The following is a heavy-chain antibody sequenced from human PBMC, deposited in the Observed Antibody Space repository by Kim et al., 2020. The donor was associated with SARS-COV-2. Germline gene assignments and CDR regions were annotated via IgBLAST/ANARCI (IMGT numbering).Heavy chain of an antibody. CDR2: IYYSGST. CDR3: ARGAYYYGSGRSSGFDP. J-gene: IGHJ5*02. CDR1: GGSISSYY. Sequence: SETLSLTCTVSGGSISSYYWSWIRQPPGKGLEWIGYIYYSGSTNYNPSLKSRVTISVDTSKNQFSLKLSSVTPADTAVYYCARGAYYYGSGRSSGFDPWG. D-gene: IGHD3-10*01. V-gene: IGHV4-59*13.